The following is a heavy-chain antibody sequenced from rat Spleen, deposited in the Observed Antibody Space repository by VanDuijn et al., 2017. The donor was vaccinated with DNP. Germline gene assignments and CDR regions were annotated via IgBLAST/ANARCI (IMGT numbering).Heavy chain of an antibody. V-gene: IGHV5S23*01. CDR1: GFTFSNYD. J-gene: IGHJ2*01. CDR2: MTNSGGST. Sequence: EVQLVESGGGLVQPGRSLKLSCAASGFTFSNYDMAWVRQAPTKGLEWVASMTNSGGSTYYRDSVKGRFTISRDNAKSTLYLQMDSLRSEDTATYYCAKDDYWGQGVMVTVSS. CDR3: AKDDY.